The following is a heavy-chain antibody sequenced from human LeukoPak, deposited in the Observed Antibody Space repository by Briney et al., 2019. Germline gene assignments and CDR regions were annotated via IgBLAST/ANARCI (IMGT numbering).Heavy chain of an antibody. D-gene: IGHD2-15*01. CDR2: IYHSGST. V-gene: IGHV4-38-2*02. CDR1: GFSFSSGYY. CDR3: ARGSTRDKFDP. J-gene: IGHJ5*02. Sequence: SETLSLTCTVSGFSFSSGYYWGWIRQPPGKGLEWIGSIYHSGSTHYNPSLKSRVTISVDTSKNQFSLNLSSVTAADTAVYYCARGSTRDKFDPWGQGTLVTVSS.